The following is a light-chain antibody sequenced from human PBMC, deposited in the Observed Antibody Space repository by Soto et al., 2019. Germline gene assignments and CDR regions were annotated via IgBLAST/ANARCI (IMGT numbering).Light chain of an antibody. Sequence: QSAITQPASWSVSPGQSSTISCTGTSSDVGSYNLVAWYQQHPGKAPKLMIYEGSKRPSGVSNRFSGSQSGNTASLTISGLQAEDEADYYCCSYAGSSTFVVFGGGTKLNVL. CDR3: CSYAGSSTFVV. CDR2: EGS. J-gene: IGLJ2*01. V-gene: IGLV2-23*03. CDR1: SSDVGSYNL.